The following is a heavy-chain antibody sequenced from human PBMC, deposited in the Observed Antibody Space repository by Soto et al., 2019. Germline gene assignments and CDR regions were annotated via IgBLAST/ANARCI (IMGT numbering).Heavy chain of an antibody. J-gene: IGHJ5*02. CDR3: AREEGP. CDR1: SGSISSGSYS. V-gene: IGHV4-30-2*05. Sequence: PSETLSLTWGFSSGSISSGSYSWIWIRQSRGKGLEWIGYVSYSGNSYQNPSLKSRVTISVDTSKNQFSLKLSSVTAADTAVYYCAREEGPWGQGTLVTVSS. CDR2: VSYSGNS.